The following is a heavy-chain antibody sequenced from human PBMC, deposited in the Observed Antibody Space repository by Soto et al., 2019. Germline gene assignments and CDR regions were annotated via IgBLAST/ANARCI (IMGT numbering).Heavy chain of an antibody. J-gene: IGHJ6*03. CDR3: AKRGHPGTSLAYYYYYYMDV. D-gene: IGHD6-13*01. V-gene: IGHV3-23*01. CDR2: ISGSGGST. CDR1: VFTFSSYA. Sequence: GGSLRLSCAASVFTFSSYAMSWVRQAPGKGLEWVSAISGSGGSTYYADSVKGRFTISRDNSKNTLYLQMNSLRAEDTAVYYCAKRGHPGTSLAYYYYYYMDVWGKGTTVTVSS.